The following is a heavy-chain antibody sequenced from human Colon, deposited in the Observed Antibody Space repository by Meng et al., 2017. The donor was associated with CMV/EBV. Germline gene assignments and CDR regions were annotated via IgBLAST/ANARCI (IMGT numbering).Heavy chain of an antibody. J-gene: IGHJ6*02. CDR3: ARDSAYYGSGSYYTTSYYYGMDV. V-gene: IGHV1-18*01. D-gene: IGHD3-10*01. Sequence: ASVKVSCKASGYTFTSYGISWVRQAPGQGLEWMGWISAYNGNTNYAQKLQGRVTMTTDTSTSTAYMELRRLRSDDTAVYYCARDSAYYGSGSYYTTSYYYGMDVWGQGTTVTVSS. CDR2: ISAYNGNT. CDR1: GYTFTSYG.